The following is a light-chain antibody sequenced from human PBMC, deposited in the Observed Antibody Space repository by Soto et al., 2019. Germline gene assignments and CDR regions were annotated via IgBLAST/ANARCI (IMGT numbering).Light chain of an antibody. V-gene: IGKV3-11*01. CDR2: GAS. Sequence: FPAPLSVSPGERASLSCRASQSVSSDLAGCQQKPGQAPRLLIYGASTRATGIPARFSGSGSGTDFTLTISSLEPEDFAVYYCQQRSNWPTFGGGTKVDI. CDR1: QSVSSD. CDR3: QQRSNWPT. J-gene: IGKJ4*01.